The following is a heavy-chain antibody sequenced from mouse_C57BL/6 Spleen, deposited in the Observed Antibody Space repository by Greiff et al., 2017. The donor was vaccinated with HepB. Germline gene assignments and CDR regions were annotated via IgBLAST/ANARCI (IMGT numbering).Heavy chain of an antibody. J-gene: IGHJ2*01. CDR2: INYDGSST. CDR1: GFTFSDYY. V-gene: IGHV5-16*01. CDR3: ARGDYSNYAFDY. Sequence: EVMLVESEGGLVQPGSSMKLSCTASGFTFSDYYMAWVRQVPEKGLEWVANINYDGSSTYYLDSSKSRFIISRDNAKNILYLQMSSLKSEDTATYYCARGDYSNYAFDYWGQGTTLTVSS. D-gene: IGHD2-5*01.